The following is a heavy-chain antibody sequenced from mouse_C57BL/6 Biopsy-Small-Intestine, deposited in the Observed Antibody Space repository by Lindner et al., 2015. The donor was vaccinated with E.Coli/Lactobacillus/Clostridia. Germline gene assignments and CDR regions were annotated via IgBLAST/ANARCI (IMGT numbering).Heavy chain of an antibody. Sequence: SVKVSCKASGYTFTSYYIHWVRQAPGQGPEWMGRINPNSGSTDYAQKFQIRVTMTRDTSISTVYLELMSLRSDDTAVYYCATDRGVITSQSLGERGWLDPWGQGTLVTVSS. CDR1: GYTFTSYY. D-gene: IGHD3-2*01. V-gene: IGHV1S61*01. J-gene: IGHJ4*01. CDR3: ATDRGVITSQSLGERGWLDP. CDR2: INPNSGST.